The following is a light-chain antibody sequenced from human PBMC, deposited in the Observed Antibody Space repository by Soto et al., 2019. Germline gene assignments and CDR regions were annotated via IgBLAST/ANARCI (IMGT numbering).Light chain of an antibody. V-gene: IGKV2D-29*02. CDR1: QSLLHITGETS. Sequence: DVVMTQTPLSLSVAPGQPASISCKSSQSLLHITGETSLFWYLQKPGQSPPLLFYEVSTRVSGVPYRFSGSGSGTDVTLEISRVQTDDVGIYYCMQSTPLPPTFGQGTRLGIE. CDR3: MQSTPLPPT. CDR2: EVS. J-gene: IGKJ5*01.